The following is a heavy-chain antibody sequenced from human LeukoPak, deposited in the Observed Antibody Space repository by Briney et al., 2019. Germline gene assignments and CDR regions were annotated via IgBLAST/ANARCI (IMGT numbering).Heavy chain of an antibody. V-gene: IGHV3-23*01. CDR2: ISGSGGST. J-gene: IGHJ4*02. D-gene: IGHD4-17*01. CDR3: AKARIPVTTRYYFDY. CDR1: GFTFSSYA. Sequence: GGSLRLSCAASGFTFSSYAMSWVRQAPGKGLEWASAISGSGGSTYYADSVKGRFTISRDNSKNTLYLQMNSLRAEDTAVYYCAKARIPVTTRYYFDYWGQGTLVTVSS.